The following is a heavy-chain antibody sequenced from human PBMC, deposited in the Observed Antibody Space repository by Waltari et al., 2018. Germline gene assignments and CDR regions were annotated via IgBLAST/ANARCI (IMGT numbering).Heavy chain of an antibody. CDR2: IIPIFGTA. CDR3: AKVDTAMFPLSPGYYYGMDV. Sequence: AEVKKPGSSVKVSCKASGGTFSSYAISWVRQAPGQGLEWMGRIIPIFGTANYAQKFQGRVTITADESTSTAYMELSSLRSEDTAVYYCAKVDTAMFPLSPGYYYGMDVWGQGTTVTVSS. V-gene: IGHV1-69*15. J-gene: IGHJ6*02. D-gene: IGHD5-18*01. CDR1: GGTFSSYA.